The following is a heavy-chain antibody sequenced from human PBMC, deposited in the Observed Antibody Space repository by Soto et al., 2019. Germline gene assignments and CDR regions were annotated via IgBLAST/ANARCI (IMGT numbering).Heavy chain of an antibody. CDR3: ATQSYSNSGAYYYYAMDV. D-gene: IGHD4-4*01. Sequence: PSETLSLTCAVSGGSISSGGYSWSWIRQPPGKGLEWIGYIYQSGSTYYNPSLKSRVTISVDRSRNQFSLKLSPVTAADTAVYFCATQSYSNSGAYYYYAMDVWGQGTTVTAP. V-gene: IGHV4-30-2*01. J-gene: IGHJ6*02. CDR2: IYQSGST. CDR1: GGSISSGGYS.